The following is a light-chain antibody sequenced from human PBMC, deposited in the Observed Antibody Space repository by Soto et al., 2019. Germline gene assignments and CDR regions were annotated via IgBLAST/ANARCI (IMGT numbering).Light chain of an antibody. Sequence: QSVLTKPPSVSGAPGQRVTISCTGSSSNIGAGYDVHWYQQLPGTAPKLLIYGNSNRPSGVPDRFSGSKSGTSASLAITGLQAEDEADYYCQSYDSILSVVFGGGTKLTVL. J-gene: IGLJ2*01. CDR2: GNS. V-gene: IGLV1-40*01. CDR1: SSNIGAGYD. CDR3: QSYDSILSVV.